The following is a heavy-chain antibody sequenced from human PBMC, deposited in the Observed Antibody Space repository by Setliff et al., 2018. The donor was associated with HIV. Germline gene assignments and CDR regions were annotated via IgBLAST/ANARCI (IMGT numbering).Heavy chain of an antibody. J-gene: IGHJ6*03. CDR1: GGSISTSRYY. V-gene: IGHV4-39*01. Sequence: SETLSLTCTVSGGSISTSRYYWGWIRQPPGKGLEWIGSINYRGNTYYNPSLKSRAAISVDTSKNQISMKLSSVTAADTAVYYCASLDGSESPYIYYYYMDVWGKGTAVTVSS. CDR3: ASLDGSESPYIYYYYMDV. CDR2: INYRGNT. D-gene: IGHD3-10*01.